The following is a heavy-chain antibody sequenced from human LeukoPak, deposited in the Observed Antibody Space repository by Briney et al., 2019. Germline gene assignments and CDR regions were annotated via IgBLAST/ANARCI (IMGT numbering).Heavy chain of an antibody. CDR2: IRYDGSNK. V-gene: IGHV3-30*02. D-gene: IGHD6-19*01. CDR1: GFTFSSYA. CDR3: AKGYSSGWYYVGY. J-gene: IGHJ4*02. Sequence: GGSLRLSCAASGFTFSSYAMHWVRQAPGKGLEWVAFIRYDGSNKYYADSVKGRFTISRDNSKNTLYLQMNSLRAEDTAVYYCAKGYSSGWYYVGYWGQGTLVTVSS.